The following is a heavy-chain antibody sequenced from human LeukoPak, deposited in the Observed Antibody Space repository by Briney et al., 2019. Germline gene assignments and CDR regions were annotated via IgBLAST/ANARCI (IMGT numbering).Heavy chain of an antibody. Sequence: GASVKVSCKPSGYTFSSYGISWVRQAPGQGLEWMGWIRVYNGDTNYAQKFKGRVTMTTDTSTNTAYMELRSLGSDDTAVYYCARGGSRVTTINILDYWDQGALVTVSS. CDR1: GYTFSSYG. V-gene: IGHV1-18*01. CDR2: IRVYNGDT. J-gene: IGHJ4*02. CDR3: ARGGSRVTTINILDY. D-gene: IGHD5-24*01.